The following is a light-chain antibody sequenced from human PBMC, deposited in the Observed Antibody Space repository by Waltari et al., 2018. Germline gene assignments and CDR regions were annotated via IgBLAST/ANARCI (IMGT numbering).Light chain of an antibody. J-gene: IGLJ2*01. V-gene: IGLV1-51*01. CDR3: GTWDSSLRGGV. Sequence: QSVLTQPPSVSAAPGQKVTISCSASSSNFGTNYVAWYQQFPGTAPKLLIYDNNKRPSGIPDRLSGSKSGTSATLGITGLQTGDEADYYCGTWDSSLRGGVFGGGTKLTVL. CDR2: DNN. CDR1: SSNFGTNY.